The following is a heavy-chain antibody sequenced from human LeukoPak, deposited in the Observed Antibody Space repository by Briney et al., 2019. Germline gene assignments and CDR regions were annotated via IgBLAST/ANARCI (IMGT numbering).Heavy chain of an antibody. CDR2: INSDGSSI. J-gene: IGHJ3*02. D-gene: IGHD6-13*01. V-gene: IGHV3-74*01. Sequence: GGSLRLSCAASGFTFSSYWMHWVRQAPGKGLVWVSRINSDGSSISYADSVKGRFTISRDNAKNTLYLKLNSLRAEDTAVYYCASSLAAIGTFDIWGQGTMVTVSS. CDR3: ASSLAAIGTFDI. CDR1: GFTFSSYW.